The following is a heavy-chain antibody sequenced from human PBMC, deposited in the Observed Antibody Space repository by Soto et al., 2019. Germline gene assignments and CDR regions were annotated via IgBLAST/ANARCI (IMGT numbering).Heavy chain of an antibody. J-gene: IGHJ6*03. CDR1: GYTFTSYD. CDR3: GRGTTGHRGFGALYRRQYYYYYMAV. D-gene: IGHD3-10*01. Sequence: GASVKVSCKASGYTFTSYDISWVRQATGQGLEWMGWMNPNSGNTGYAQKFQGRVTMTRNTSISTAYMELSSLRSEDTAVYYCGRGTTGHRGFGALYRRQYYYYYMAVWVKGTSVPVSS. V-gene: IGHV1-8*01. CDR2: MNPNSGNT.